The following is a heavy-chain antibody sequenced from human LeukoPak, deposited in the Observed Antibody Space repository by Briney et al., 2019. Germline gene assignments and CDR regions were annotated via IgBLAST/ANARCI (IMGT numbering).Heavy chain of an antibody. V-gene: IGHV3-33*06. D-gene: IGHD3-10*01. J-gene: IGHJ4*02. CDR2: IWYDGSNK. Sequence: GGSLRLSCAASGFTFSSCGMHWVRQAPGKGLEWVAVIWYDGSNKYYADSVKGRFTISRDNSKNTLYLQMNSLRAEDTAVYYCAKALVLLWFGELRTFDYWGQETLVTVSS. CDR1: GFTFSSCG. CDR3: AKALVLLWFGELRTFDY.